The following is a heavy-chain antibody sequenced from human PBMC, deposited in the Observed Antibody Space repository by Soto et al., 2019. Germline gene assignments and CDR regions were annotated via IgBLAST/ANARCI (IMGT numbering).Heavy chain of an antibody. CDR2: INPDGNVG. CDR1: GFTFSAYL. V-gene: IGHV3-7*03. Sequence: PGGSLRLSCVGSGFTFSAYLMSWVRQAPGKGLEWVANINPDGNVGTYVDSVRGRFTTSRDNAKNSLYLQMNSLRADDTAVYFCAGWGGHDYNYWGQGIMVTVSS. CDR3: AGWGGHDYNY. D-gene: IGHD4-4*01. J-gene: IGHJ4*02.